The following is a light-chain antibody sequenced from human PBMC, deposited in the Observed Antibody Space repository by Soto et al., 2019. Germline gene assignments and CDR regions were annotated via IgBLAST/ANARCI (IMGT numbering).Light chain of an antibody. CDR2: EVS. CDR1: SSDVGAYNY. CDR3: NSYTSSTTRV. Sequence: QSALTQPASVSGSPGQSITISCTGTSSDVGAYNYVSWYQQHPGKAPKLMIYEVSNRPSGVSNRFSDSKSGNTASLTISGLQAEDEADYYCNSYTSSTTRVFGGGTQLTVL. V-gene: IGLV2-14*01. J-gene: IGLJ3*02.